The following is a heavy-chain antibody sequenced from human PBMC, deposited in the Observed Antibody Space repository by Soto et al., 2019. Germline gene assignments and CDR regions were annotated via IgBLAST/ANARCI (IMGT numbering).Heavy chain of an antibody. J-gene: IGHJ4*02. CDR3: ARDKAGYYDRFFDQ. Sequence: QVQLFQSGAGVGKPGASGNVSCRAPGYNFIAYYIHWIRQSPGRRLEWMGWINPVSGATEFAQNFQGRVTMTRDTSLSTAYMELSRLVSDDTAVYYCARDKAGYYDRFFDQWGLGTLVTVSS. D-gene: IGHD1-26*01. CDR2: INPVSGAT. V-gene: IGHV1-2*02. CDR1: GYNFIAYY.